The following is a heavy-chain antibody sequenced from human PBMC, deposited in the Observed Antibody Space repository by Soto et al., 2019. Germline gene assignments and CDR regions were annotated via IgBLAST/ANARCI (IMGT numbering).Heavy chain of an antibody. J-gene: IGHJ5*02. Sequence: SETLSLTCIVSVYSISSGYFWGWIRQTPGKGLEWIGSIYHNRNTQYNPSLKSRVTLAVDTSKDQFSLKLSSVTAADTAVYYCAREEGYHNWFDPWGQGTLVTVSS. V-gene: IGHV4-38-2*02. CDR3: AREEGYHNWFDP. CDR2: IYHNRNT. CDR1: VYSISSGYF. D-gene: IGHD5-12*01.